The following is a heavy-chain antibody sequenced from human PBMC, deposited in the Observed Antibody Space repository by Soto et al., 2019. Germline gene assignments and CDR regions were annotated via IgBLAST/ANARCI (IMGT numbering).Heavy chain of an antibody. CDR2: IYWDDDT. V-gene: IGHV2-5*02. Sequence: QITLKESGPTVVKPTQTLTLTCTFSGFSLSSDGVGVGWIRQPPGKAPEWLALIYWDDDTRYSPSLKTRLTITKNTSKNQVVLRMTNMDPVDTATYYCAHSSLHYTSWFDPWGQGTLVIVSS. CDR1: GFSLSSDGVG. D-gene: IGHD4-4*01. J-gene: IGHJ5*02. CDR3: AHSSLHYTSWFDP.